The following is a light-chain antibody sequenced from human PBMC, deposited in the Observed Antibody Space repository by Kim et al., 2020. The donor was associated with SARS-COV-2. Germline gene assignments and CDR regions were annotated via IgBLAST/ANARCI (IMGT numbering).Light chain of an antibody. CDR1: RDITNY. CDR2: DAS. J-gene: IGKJ1*01. Sequence: DIQMTQSPSSLSASVGDRVTISCQASRDITNYLNWYQQKPGKAPKLLIYDASNLEAGVPSRFSGSGSGTDFTFTISSLQPEDTATYYYQQYDNLPRTFGQGTKVDIK. CDR3: QQYDNLPRT. V-gene: IGKV1-33*01.